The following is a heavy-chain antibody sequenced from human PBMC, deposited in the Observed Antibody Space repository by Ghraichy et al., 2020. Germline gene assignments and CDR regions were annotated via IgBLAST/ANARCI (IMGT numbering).Heavy chain of an antibody. J-gene: IGHJ6*03. CDR2: ISSSSSYI. D-gene: IGHD2-8*01. CDR1: GFTFSSYS. Sequence: GESLNISCAASGFTFSSYSMNWVRQAPGKGLEWVSSISSSSSYIYYADSVKGRFTISRDNAKNSLYLQMNSLRAEDTAVYYCARDTNGDLYYYYYYMDVWGKGTTVTVSS. V-gene: IGHV3-21*01. CDR3: ARDTNGDLYYYYYYMDV.